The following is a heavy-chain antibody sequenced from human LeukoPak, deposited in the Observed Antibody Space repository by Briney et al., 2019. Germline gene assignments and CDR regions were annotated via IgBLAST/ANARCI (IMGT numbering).Heavy chain of an antibody. J-gene: IGHJ4*02. V-gene: IGHV3-23*05. CDR2: ITDNGNTT. CDR3: ATLRLSDHFDY. CDR1: GFTFSSYA. Sequence: PGGSLRLSCAASGFTFSSYAMNWVRLSAGKGLEWVSAITDNGNTTYYADSVQGRFTISRDNSKNTLYLQMSSLGVEDTAVYYCATLRLSDHFDYWGQGTLVTVSS. D-gene: IGHD2-15*01.